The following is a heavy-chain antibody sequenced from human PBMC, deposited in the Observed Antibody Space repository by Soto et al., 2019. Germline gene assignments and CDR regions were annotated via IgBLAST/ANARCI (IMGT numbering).Heavy chain of an antibody. Sequence: GGSLRLSCAASGFTFSSYAMSWVRQAPGKGLEWVSAISGSGGSTYYADSVKGRFTISRDSSKNTLYLQMNSLRAEDTAVYYCAKDSLLWFRSPSDAFDIWGQGTMVTVSS. J-gene: IGHJ3*02. CDR1: GFTFSSYA. V-gene: IGHV3-23*01. CDR2: ISGSGGST. D-gene: IGHD3-10*01. CDR3: AKDSLLWFRSPSDAFDI.